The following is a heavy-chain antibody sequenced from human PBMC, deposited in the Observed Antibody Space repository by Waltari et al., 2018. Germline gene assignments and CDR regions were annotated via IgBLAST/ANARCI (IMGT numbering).Heavy chain of an antibody. J-gene: IGHJ4*02. CDR2: SNPNRGGT. V-gene: IGHV1-2*02. CDR1: GYTFTGYY. CDR3: ARVVVVAATRVGILDY. Sequence: QVQLVQSGAEVKKPGASVKVSCKASGYTFTGYYMHWVRQAPGQGLEWMGWSNPNRGGTNNAQKVQGRVTMTRDTSISTAYMELSRLRSDDTAVYYCARVVVVAATRVGILDYWGQGTLVTVSS. D-gene: IGHD2-15*01.